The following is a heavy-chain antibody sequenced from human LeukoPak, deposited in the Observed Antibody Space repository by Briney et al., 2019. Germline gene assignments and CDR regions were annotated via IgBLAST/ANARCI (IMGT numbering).Heavy chain of an antibody. D-gene: IGHD2-21*02. V-gene: IGHV3-30-3*01. CDR2: ISYDGSNK. Sequence: GRSLRLSCAASGFTFNSYAMHWVRQAPGKGLEWVAVISYDGSNKYYADSVKGRFTISRDNSKNTLYLQMNSLRAEDTAVYYCARVDIVVVTGLDPWGQGTLVTVSS. CDR1: GFTFNSYA. CDR3: ARVDIVVVTGLDP. J-gene: IGHJ5*02.